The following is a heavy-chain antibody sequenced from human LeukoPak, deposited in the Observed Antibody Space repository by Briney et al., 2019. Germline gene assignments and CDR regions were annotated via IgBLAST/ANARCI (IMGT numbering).Heavy chain of an antibody. J-gene: IGHJ5*02. CDR3: TIGISSGSYYNLNWFDP. CDR2: IRSKANSYAT. Sequence: GGSLKLSGAASGFTFSGSAMHWVRQDSGKGLELVGCIRSKANSYATAYAASVKGRFTISRDDSKNTAYLQMNGLKTEDTAVYYCTIGISSGSYYNLNWFDPWGQGTLVTVSS. V-gene: IGHV3-73*01. CDR1: GFTFSGSA. D-gene: IGHD3-10*01.